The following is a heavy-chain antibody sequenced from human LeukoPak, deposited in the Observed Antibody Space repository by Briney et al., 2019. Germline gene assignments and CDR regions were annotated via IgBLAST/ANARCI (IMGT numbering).Heavy chain of an antibody. Sequence: SETLSLTCAVYGGSFSGYYWSWIRQPPGKGLEWIGEINHSGSTNYKPSLKRRVTISVDTSKNQFSLKLSSVTAADTAVYYCACDGYDILTGSNAFDIWGQGTMVTVSS. CDR2: INHSGST. CDR1: GGSFSGYY. CDR3: ACDGYDILTGSNAFDI. J-gene: IGHJ3*02. D-gene: IGHD3-9*01. V-gene: IGHV4-34*01.